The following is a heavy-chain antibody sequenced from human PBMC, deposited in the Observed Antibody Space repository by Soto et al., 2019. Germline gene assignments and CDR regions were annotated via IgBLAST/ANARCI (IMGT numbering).Heavy chain of an antibody. D-gene: IGHD6-19*01. Sequence: SRSLSWAASGCTFSSYGIHWVRQAPGKGLEWVAVIWYDGSNKYYADSVKGRFTISRDNSKNTLYLQMNSLRAEDTAVYYCARGERFYYAVADNYYYYGMDVWGQGTTVPVSS. V-gene: IGHV3-33*01. CDR1: GCTFSSYG. CDR3: ARGERFYYAVADNYYYYGMDV. J-gene: IGHJ6*02. CDR2: IWYDGSNK.